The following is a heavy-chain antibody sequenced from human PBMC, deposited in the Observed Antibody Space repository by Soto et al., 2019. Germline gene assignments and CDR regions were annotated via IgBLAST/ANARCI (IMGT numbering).Heavy chain of an antibody. Sequence: SETLSLTCTVSGGSISSYYWSWIRQPPGKGLEWIGYIYYSGSTNYNPSLKSRVTISVDTSKNQFSLKLSSVTAADTAVYYCARLEDRDDILTYYMDVWGKGTTVTVSS. J-gene: IGHJ6*03. CDR2: IYYSGST. V-gene: IGHV4-59*08. D-gene: IGHD3-9*01. CDR3: ARLEDRDDILTYYMDV. CDR1: GGSISSYY.